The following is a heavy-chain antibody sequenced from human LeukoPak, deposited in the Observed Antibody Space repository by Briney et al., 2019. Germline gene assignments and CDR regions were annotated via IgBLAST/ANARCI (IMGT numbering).Heavy chain of an antibody. V-gene: IGHV4-39*07. D-gene: IGHD4-17*01. CDR2: IYYSGST. CDR1: GGSISSSSYY. J-gene: IGHJ4*02. CDR3: ATAVSIGEPRFDS. Sequence: SETLSLTCTVSGGSISSSSYYWGWIRQPPGKGLEWIGSIYYSGSTYYNPSLKSRVTISVDTSKNQFSLSLTSVTAADTAVYYCATAVSIGEPRFDSWGPGTLVTVAS.